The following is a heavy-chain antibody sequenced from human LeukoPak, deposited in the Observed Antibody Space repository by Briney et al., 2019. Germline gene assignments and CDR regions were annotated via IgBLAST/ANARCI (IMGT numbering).Heavy chain of an antibody. CDR1: GFTFSSYE. D-gene: IGHD3-22*01. J-gene: IGHJ4*02. Sequence: GGSLRLSCAASGFTFSSYEMNWVRQAPGKGLEWVSYISRGGSTIYYADSVKGRFTISRDNAKNSLYLQMNSLRAEDTAVYYCARDPTYDSSGYGAQYYFDYWGQGTLVTVSS. CDR3: ARDPTYDSSGYGAQYYFDY. CDR2: ISRGGSTI. V-gene: IGHV3-48*03.